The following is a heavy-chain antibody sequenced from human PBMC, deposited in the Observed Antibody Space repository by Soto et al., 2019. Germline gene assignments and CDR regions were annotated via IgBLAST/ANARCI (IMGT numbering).Heavy chain of an antibody. D-gene: IGHD1-26*01. CDR2: IYHSGST. CDR1: GGSISSSNW. Sequence: SETLSLTCAVSGGSISSSNWWSWVRQPPGKGLEWIGEIYHSGSTNYNPSLKSRVTISVDTSKNQFSLKLSSVTAADTAVYYCERSTYRGTLVEYWVQGKMVT. V-gene: IGHV4-4*02. J-gene: IGHJ4*03. CDR3: ERSTYRGTLVEY.